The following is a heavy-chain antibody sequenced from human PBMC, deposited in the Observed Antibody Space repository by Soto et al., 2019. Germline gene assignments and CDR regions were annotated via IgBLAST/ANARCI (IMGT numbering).Heavy chain of an antibody. CDR2: IKQDGREK. D-gene: IGHD2-2*01. CDR1: GITFSRHW. Sequence: GGSLRLSCAASGITFSRHWMTWVRQAPGKGLEWVANIKQDGREKYYVDSVKGRFTISRDNAKSSLYLQMNSLRAEDTALYYCARALGYQLLAGYFYYMDVWGKGTTVTVSS. CDR3: ARALGYQLLAGYFYYMDV. V-gene: IGHV3-7*01. J-gene: IGHJ6*03.